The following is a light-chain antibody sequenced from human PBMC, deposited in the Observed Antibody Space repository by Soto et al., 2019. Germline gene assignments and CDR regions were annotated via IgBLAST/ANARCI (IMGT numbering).Light chain of an antibody. CDR3: CSYAGSSTSFYV. Sequence: QSALTQPASVSGSPGQSSTISCTGTSSDVGSYNLVSWYQQHPGKAPKLMIYEVSKRPSGVSNRFSGSKSGNTASLTISGLQAEDEADYYCCSYAGSSTSFYVVGSGTKVTVL. V-gene: IGLV2-23*02. J-gene: IGLJ1*01. CDR2: EVS. CDR1: SSDVGSYNL.